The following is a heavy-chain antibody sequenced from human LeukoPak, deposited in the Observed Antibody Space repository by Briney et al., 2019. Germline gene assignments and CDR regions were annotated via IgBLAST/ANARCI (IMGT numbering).Heavy chain of an antibody. Sequence: SGTLSLTCAVSGYSISSGYYWGWIRQPPGKGLEWIGSIYHSGSTYYNPSLKSRVTISVDTSKNQFSLKLSSVTAADTAVYYCARRHGLRFLEWLTTGSWFDPWGQGTLVTVSS. CDR1: GYSISSGYY. J-gene: IGHJ5*02. CDR2: IYHSGST. D-gene: IGHD3-3*01. V-gene: IGHV4-38-2*01. CDR3: ARRHGLRFLEWLTTGSWFDP.